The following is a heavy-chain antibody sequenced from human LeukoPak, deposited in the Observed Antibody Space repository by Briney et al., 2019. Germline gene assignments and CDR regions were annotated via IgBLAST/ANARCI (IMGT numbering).Heavy chain of an antibody. J-gene: IGHJ6*03. CDR2: INANSGGT. D-gene: IGHD6-19*01. CDR1: GYTLTGYY. Sequence: ASVKVSCKASGYTLTGYYMHWVRPAPAQGLEWMGLINANSGGTNYAQTLQGRVTVTRDPSISTGYMELSRLRSDDTAGYYCARVSRIAVVGNYHYYRDVGGKGTTVTVSS. CDR3: ARVSRIAVVGNYHYYRDV. V-gene: IGHV1-2*02.